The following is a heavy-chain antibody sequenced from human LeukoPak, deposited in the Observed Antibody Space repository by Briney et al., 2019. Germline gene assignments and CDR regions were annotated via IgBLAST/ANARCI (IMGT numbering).Heavy chain of an antibody. CDR2: ISGHGTAT. Sequence: PGGSLRLSCAASGFTFGDYAIHWVRQAPGKGLEWVSLISGHGTATYYSDSVKGRFTISRDNAKNSLYLQMNSLRAEDTAVYYCAREIVATSGAGGYWGQGTLVTVSS. V-gene: IGHV3-43*02. CDR1: GFTFGDYA. J-gene: IGHJ4*02. CDR3: AREIVATSGAGGY. D-gene: IGHD5-12*01.